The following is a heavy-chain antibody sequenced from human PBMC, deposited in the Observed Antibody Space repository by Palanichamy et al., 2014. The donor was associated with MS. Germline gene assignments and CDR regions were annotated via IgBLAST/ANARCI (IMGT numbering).Heavy chain of an antibody. V-gene: IGHV3-74*01. D-gene: IGHD3-10*01. CDR1: GFTFSSYW. J-gene: IGHJ4*02. CDR2: INSDGSST. CDR3: ARDIRGNSGTVDY. Sequence: EVQLVESGGGLIXPGGSLRLSCAASGFTFSSYWMHWVRQAPGKGLVWVSRINSDGSSTSYADSAKGRFTISRDNAKNTVYLQMNSLRAEDTAVYYCARDIRGNSGTVDYWGQGTLVTVSS.